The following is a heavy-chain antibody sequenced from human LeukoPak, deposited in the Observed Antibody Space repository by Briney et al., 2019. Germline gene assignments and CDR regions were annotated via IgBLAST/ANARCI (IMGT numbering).Heavy chain of an antibody. J-gene: IGHJ6*02. V-gene: IGHV1-8*01. CDR3: ARGKIVAARPRYYYYGMDV. D-gene: IGHD6-6*01. CDR2: MNPNSGNT. CDR1: GYTFTSYD. Sequence: ASVKVSCKASGYTFTSYDINWVRQATGQGLEWMGWMNPNSGNTGYAQKFQGRVTMTRNTSISTAYMELSSLRSEDTAVYYCARGKIVAARPRYYYYGMDVWGQGTTVTVSS.